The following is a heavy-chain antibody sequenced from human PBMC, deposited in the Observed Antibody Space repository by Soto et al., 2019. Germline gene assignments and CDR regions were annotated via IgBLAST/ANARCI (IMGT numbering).Heavy chain of an antibody. V-gene: IGHV3-7*03. D-gene: IGHD6-19*01. CDR1: GLTFSSYW. J-gene: IGHJ4*02. CDR3: AGQPYSSGWYYFDY. CDR2: IKQDGSEK. Sequence: GGSLRLSCAASGLTFSSYWMSWVRQAPGKGLEWVANIKQDGSEKYYVDSVKGRFTISRDNAKNSLYLQMNSLRAEDTAVYYCAGQPYSSGWYYFDYWGQGTLVTVSS.